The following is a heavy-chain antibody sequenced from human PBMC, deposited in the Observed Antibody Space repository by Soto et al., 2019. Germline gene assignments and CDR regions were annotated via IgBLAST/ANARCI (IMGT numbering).Heavy chain of an antibody. CDR3: ARDAGELAFVLGTVTWFAY. J-gene: IGHJ4*02. D-gene: IGHD4-17*01. V-gene: IGHV1-69*12. CDR1: GGTFSSYA. Sequence: QVQLVQSGAEVKKPGSSVKVSCKASGGTFSSYAISWVRQAPGQGLEWMGGIIPIFGTANYAQKFQGRVKITAAEXXSXACXELSSLRSEDTAVYYCARDAGELAFVLGTVTWFAYWGQGTLVTVSS. CDR2: IIPIFGTA.